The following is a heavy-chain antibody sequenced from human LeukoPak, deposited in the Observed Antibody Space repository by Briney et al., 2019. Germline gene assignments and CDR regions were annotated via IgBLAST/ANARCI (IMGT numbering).Heavy chain of an antibody. D-gene: IGHD3-22*01. V-gene: IGHV4-59*01. CDR2: IYYSGST. Sequence: PSETLSLTCTVSGGSISSYYWSWIRQPPGKGLEWIGYIYYSGSTNYNPSLKSRVTISVDTSKNQFSLKLSSVTAADTAVYYCARGRYYYDSSGYPTLAFDIWGQGTMVTVSS. CDR3: ARGRYYYDSSGYPTLAFDI. J-gene: IGHJ3*02. CDR1: GGSISSYY.